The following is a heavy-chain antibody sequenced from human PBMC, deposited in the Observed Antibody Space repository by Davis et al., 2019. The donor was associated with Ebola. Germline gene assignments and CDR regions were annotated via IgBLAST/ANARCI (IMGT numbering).Heavy chain of an antibody. V-gene: IGHV4-61*08. CDR3: ARAVPAATKDHYFDY. Sequence: PSETLSLTCAVSGGAVTSGGYFWAWIRQPPGKGLEWIGEINPSLGTNYNPSLKSRVTISVDTSKKQFSLKLSSVTAADTAVYYCARAVPAATKDHYFDYWGQGTLVTVSS. J-gene: IGHJ4*02. D-gene: IGHD2-2*01. CDR1: GGAVTSGGYF. CDR2: INPSLGT.